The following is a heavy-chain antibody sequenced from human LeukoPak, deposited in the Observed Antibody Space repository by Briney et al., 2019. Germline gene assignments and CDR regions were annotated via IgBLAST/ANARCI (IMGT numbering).Heavy chain of an antibody. CDR3: ARDSKASPGAFQIRGASFMDV. D-gene: IGHD3-10*01. Sequence: SETLSLTCTVSGGSISTQYWSWIRQPPGKGQEWIGHIYSSGSTNYNPSLESRVTMSVDTSNNRLSLRLTSETAADTAVYYCARDSKASPGAFQIRGASFMDVWGKGTTVIISS. CDR1: GGSISTQY. V-gene: IGHV4-59*11. J-gene: IGHJ6*03. CDR2: IYSSGST.